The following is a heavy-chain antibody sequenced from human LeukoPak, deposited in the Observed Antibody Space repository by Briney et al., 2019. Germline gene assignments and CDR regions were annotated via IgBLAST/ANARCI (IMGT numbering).Heavy chain of an antibody. CDR2: IWYDGSNK. CDR3: AKEGDFWSGYYSLGAFDI. J-gene: IGHJ3*02. CDR1: GFTFSSYG. V-gene: IGHV3-30*02. Sequence: GGSLRLSCAASGFTFSSYGMHWVRQAPGKGLEWVAVIWYDGSNKYYADSVKGRFTISRDNSKNTLYLQMNSLRAEDTAVYYCAKEGDFWSGYYSLGAFDIWGQGTMVTVSS. D-gene: IGHD3-3*01.